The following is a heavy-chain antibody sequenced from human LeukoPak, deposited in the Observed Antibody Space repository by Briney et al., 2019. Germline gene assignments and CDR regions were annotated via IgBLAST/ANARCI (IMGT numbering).Heavy chain of an antibody. Sequence: SQSLSLTRTVSGGSISSVYSSWVRQPPGKGLEWIGYIYYSGRPNYNPSPKSRVTISVDTSKKQISLKLCSVTAADTAVYYCARHGGADRLEPLDYWGQGTLVTLSS. D-gene: IGHD1-1*01. CDR2: IYYSGRP. V-gene: IGHV4-59*08. J-gene: IGHJ4*02. CDR3: ARHGGADRLEPLDY. CDR1: GGSISSVY.